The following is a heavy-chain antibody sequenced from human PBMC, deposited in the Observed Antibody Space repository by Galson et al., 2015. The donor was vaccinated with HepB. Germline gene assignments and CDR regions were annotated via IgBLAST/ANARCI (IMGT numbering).Heavy chain of an antibody. V-gene: IGHV3-11*04. J-gene: IGHJ4*02. D-gene: IGHD5-18*01. CDR3: ARELKRGYSYGPEGYFDY. CDR2: ISSSGRMK. Sequence: SLRLSCAASGFIFSDYYMSWIRQAPGKGLEWISYISSSGRMKYYADSVKGRFTISRDNAKKSLFLQMNSLRAEDTAVYYCARELKRGYSYGPEGYFDYWGQGTLVTVSS. CDR1: GFIFSDYY.